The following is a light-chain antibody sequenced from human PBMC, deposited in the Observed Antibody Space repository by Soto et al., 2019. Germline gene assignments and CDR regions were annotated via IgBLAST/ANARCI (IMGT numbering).Light chain of an antibody. J-gene: IGKJ2*01. V-gene: IGKV1-39*01. Sequence: DIQMTQSPSSLSASVGDRVTITCRASQSISSYLNWYQQKPGNAPNLLIYAASSLQIGFPSRFSGSGSVTQFTLTISSLQPEDVATYYCQQSYSTPYTFCQGTKLESK. CDR3: QQSYSTPYT. CDR1: QSISSY. CDR2: AAS.